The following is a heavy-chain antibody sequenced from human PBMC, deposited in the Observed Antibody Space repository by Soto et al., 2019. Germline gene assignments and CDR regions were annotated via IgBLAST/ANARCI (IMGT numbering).Heavy chain of an antibody. J-gene: IGHJ6*02. V-gene: IGHV1-18*01. CDR1: GYTFTSYG. D-gene: IGHD2-2*02. CDR3: ARGVGYCSSTSCYIADHYYGMDV. Sequence: ASVKVSCKASGYTFTSYGISWVRQAPGQGLEWMGWISAYNGNTNYAQKLQGRVTMTTDTSTSTAYMELRSLRSDDTAVYYCARGVGYCSSTSCYIADHYYGMDVWGQGTTVTVSS. CDR2: ISAYNGNT.